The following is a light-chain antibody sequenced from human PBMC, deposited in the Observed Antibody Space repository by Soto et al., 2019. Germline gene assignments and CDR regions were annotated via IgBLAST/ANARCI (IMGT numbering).Light chain of an antibody. V-gene: IGLV2-14*01. CDR2: DVS. Sequence: QSVLTQPASVSGSPGQSITISCTGTSSDIGTYNYVSWYQHHPGKVPKLMIYDVSNRPSGVSNRFSGSKSGNTASLTISGLQAEDEADYYCSSYSSSSTLLLFGGGTPLTVL. CDR3: SSYSSSSTLLL. J-gene: IGLJ2*01. CDR1: SSDIGTYNY.